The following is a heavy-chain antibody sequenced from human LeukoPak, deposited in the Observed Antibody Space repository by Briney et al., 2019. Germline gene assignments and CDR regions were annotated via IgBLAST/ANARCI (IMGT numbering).Heavy chain of an antibody. V-gene: IGHV3-15*01. CDR3: KKGSPVQRAYCTNGVCGIHWFDP. Sequence: GGSLRLSCAASGFTFTKAWMSWVRQAPGKGLEWIGRIKSKTDGGTTDYAAPVKGRFTISRDDSKNTLYLQMNSLKTEDTAVYYCKKGSPVQRAYCTNGVCGIHWFDPWGQGTLVTVSS. CDR1: GFTFTKAW. CDR2: IKSKTDGGTT. D-gene: IGHD2-8*01. J-gene: IGHJ5*02.